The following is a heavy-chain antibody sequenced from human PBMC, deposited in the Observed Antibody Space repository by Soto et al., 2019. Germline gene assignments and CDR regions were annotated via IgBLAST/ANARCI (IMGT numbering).Heavy chain of an antibody. CDR3: AKKVGYSYGGYFEY. J-gene: IGHJ4*02. Sequence: PGGSLRLSCAASGFTFSNYAMAWVRQAPGKGLECVSPISDTGSNTYYADSVKGRFTVSSDNSKNTLYLQMNGLRAEDTAVYYCAKKVGYSYGGYFEYWGQGTLVTVSS. CDR1: GFTFSNYA. D-gene: IGHD5-18*01. CDR2: ISDTGSNT. V-gene: IGHV3-23*01.